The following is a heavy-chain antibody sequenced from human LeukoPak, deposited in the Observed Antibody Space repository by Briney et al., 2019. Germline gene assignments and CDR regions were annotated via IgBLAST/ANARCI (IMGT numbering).Heavy chain of an antibody. J-gene: IGHJ3*02. Sequence: GGSLRLSCAASGITFSTYSMSWVRQAPGKGLEWVANIRQDGNEKNYVGSVKGRFTISRDNAKNSLYLQMNSLRAEDTAVYYFADGNTFDIWGQGTMVTVSS. D-gene: IGHD1-14*01. CDR3: ADGNTFDI. CDR1: GITFSTYS. V-gene: IGHV3-7*01. CDR2: IRQDGNEK.